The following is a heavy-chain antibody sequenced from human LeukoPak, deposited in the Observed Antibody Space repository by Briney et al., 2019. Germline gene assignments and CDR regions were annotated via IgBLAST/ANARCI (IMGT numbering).Heavy chain of an antibody. CDR3: ASTGTSTVNGFDY. D-gene: IGHD4-17*01. CDR2: ISSSSSYI. V-gene: IGHV3-21*01. CDR1: GFTFSSYS. J-gene: IGHJ4*02. Sequence: GGSLRLSCAASGFTFSSYSMNWVRQAPGKGLEWVSSISSSSSYIYYADSVKGRFTISRDNAKNPLYLQMNSLRAEDTAVYYCASTGTSTVNGFDYWGQGTLVTVSS.